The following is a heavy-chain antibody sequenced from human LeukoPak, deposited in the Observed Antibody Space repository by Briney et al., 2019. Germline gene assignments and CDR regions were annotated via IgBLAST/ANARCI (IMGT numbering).Heavy chain of an antibody. CDR2: ISAYNGNA. D-gene: IGHD3-10*01. J-gene: IGHJ4*02. Sequence: ASGKVSCTASGYTFTSYGISWVRQAAGQGLEWMGWISAYNGNANYAQNLQGRVSMTTDTSTSTAYMDLRSLRFDDTAVYYCAREGQAYYYGSGSYAFDYWGQGTLVTVSS. CDR1: GYTFTSYG. V-gene: IGHV1-18*01. CDR3: AREGQAYYYGSGSYAFDY.